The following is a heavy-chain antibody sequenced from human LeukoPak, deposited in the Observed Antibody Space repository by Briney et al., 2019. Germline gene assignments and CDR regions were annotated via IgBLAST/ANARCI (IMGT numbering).Heavy chain of an antibody. J-gene: IGHJ4*02. CDR2: IIPIFGTA. D-gene: IGHD5-12*01. CDR3: AREGVATISGALDY. V-gene: IGHV1-69*06. CDR1: GGTFSSYA. Sequence: SVKVSCKASGGTFSSYAISWVRQAPGQGLEWMGGIIPIFGTANYAQTFQGRVTITADKSTSTAYMELSSLRSEDTAVYYCAREGVATISGALDYWGQGTLVTVSS.